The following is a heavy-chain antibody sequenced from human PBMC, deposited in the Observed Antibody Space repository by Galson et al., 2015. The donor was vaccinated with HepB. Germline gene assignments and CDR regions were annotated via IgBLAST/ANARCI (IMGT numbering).Heavy chain of an antibody. CDR1: GFTFSNAW. V-gene: IGHV3-15*07. Sequence: SLRLSCAASGFTFSNAWMNWVRQAPGKGLEWVGRIKSKTDGGTTDYAAPVKGRFTISRDDSKNTLYLQMNSLKTEGTAVYYCTTDWPFRVATIDYWGQGTLVTVSS. D-gene: IGHD5-12*01. CDR2: IKSKTDGGTT. CDR3: TTDWPFRVATIDY. J-gene: IGHJ4*02.